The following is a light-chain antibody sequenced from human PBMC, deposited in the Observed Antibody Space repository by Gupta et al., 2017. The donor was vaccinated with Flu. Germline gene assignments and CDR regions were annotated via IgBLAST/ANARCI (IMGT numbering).Light chain of an antibody. CDR1: SSNVGRYKL. V-gene: IGLV2-23*02. J-gene: IGLJ1*01. CDR2: EVN. Sequence: QSALTQPASVSGSLGQSITISCTGSSSNVGRYKLVSWYQQHPGKAPKLILYEVNKRPSGVSSAFSGSKSGNTASLTISGLQAEDEADYYCASYAGNNIYVFGRGTQVTVL. CDR3: ASYAGNNIYV.